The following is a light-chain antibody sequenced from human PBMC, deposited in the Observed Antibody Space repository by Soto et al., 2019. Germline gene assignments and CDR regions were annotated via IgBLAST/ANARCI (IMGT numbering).Light chain of an antibody. V-gene: IGKV3-20*01. CDR1: QSGSSRY. CDR2: GAS. CDR3: QHYSSSPPEFT. J-gene: IGKJ3*01. Sequence: EMVWTQSPCSMSLSPGDSATLACRASQSGSSRYLAWDQLRPCQAPRPLIFGASYRATGIPDTFSGSGSGTDFTLTISRLEPEDVAVYYCQHYSSSPPEFTFGPGTKVDSK.